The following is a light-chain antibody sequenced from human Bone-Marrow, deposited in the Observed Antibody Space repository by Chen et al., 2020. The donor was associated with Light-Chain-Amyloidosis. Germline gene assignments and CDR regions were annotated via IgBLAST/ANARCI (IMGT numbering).Light chain of an antibody. J-gene: IGKJ2*01. CDR2: AAS. CDR1: QDVSSW. Sequence: DIQMTQSPSSVSASVGDKVTITCRASQDVSSWLAWYQQKPGTSPKLLIYAASVLEDGGPLRVSGSGTGTDFTLTISNLQPEDFATYFCQQANSFPYTFGQGTKLAIK. CDR3: QQANSFPYT. V-gene: IGKV1-12*01.